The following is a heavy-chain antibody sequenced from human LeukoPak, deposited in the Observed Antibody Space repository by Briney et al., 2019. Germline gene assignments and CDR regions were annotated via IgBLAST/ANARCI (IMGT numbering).Heavy chain of an antibody. D-gene: IGHD5-12*01. J-gene: IGHJ4*02. CDR3: ARISGTHSYHFDS. CDR2: IYSGGNS. Sequence: GGSLRLSCAASGLTVSSSYMSWVRQAPGKGPEWVSVIYSGGNSYYADSVKDRFTISRDNSRNTLYLQMNSLRAEDTALYYCARISGTHSYHFDSWGQGALVTVSS. V-gene: IGHV3-66*01. CDR1: GLTVSSSY.